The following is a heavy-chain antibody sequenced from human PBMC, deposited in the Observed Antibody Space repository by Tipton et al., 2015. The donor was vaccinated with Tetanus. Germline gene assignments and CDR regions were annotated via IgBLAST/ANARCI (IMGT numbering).Heavy chain of an antibody. Sequence: SLRLSCAASGFTFSSYSLHWVRQTPGKRLEWVTVIGSDGRITYYADSVKGRFTTSRDNSKNTLYLQLNSLRAEDTAVYYCARERAIDYWDFDYWGQGTLVTVSS. CDR3: ARERAIDYWDFDY. CDR1: GFTFSSYS. CDR2: IGSDGRIT. V-gene: IGHV3-30*04. D-gene: IGHD4/OR15-4a*01. J-gene: IGHJ4*02.